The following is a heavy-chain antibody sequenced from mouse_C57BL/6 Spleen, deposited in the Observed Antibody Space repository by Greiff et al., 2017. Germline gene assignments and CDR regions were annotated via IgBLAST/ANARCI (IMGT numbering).Heavy chain of an antibody. CDR1: GYTFTEYT. J-gene: IGHJ4*01. CDR2: FYPGSGSI. CDR3: ARHEGDGYSYYYAMDY. Sequence: QVQLKQSGAELVKPGASVKLSCKASGYTFTEYTIHWVKQRSGQGLEWIGWFYPGSGSIKYNEKFKDKATLTADKSSSTVYMELRRLTSEDSAVYFCARHEGDGYSYYYAMDYWGQGTSVTVSS. D-gene: IGHD2-3*01. V-gene: IGHV1-62-2*01.